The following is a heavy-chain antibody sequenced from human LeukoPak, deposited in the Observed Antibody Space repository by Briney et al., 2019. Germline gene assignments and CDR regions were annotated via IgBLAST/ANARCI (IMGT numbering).Heavy chain of an antibody. CDR1: GFTFSSYW. CDR3: AREPVLFLEWPYYFDY. V-gene: IGHV3-7*01. CDR2: IKQDGSEK. D-gene: IGHD3-3*01. J-gene: IGHJ4*02. Sequence: GGSLRLSCAASGFTFSSYWMSWIRQAPGKGLEWVANIKQDGSEKCYVDSVKGRFTISRDNAKNSLYLQMNSLRAEDTAVYYCAREPVLFLEWPYYFDYWGQGTLVTVSS.